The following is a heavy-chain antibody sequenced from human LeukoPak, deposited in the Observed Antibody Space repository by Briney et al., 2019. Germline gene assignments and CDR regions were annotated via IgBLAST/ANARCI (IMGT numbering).Heavy chain of an antibody. V-gene: IGHV1-18*01. CDR3: AREHSSGCFDY. CDR2: ISAYNGNT. J-gene: IGHJ4*02. D-gene: IGHD6-19*01. Sequence: ASVKVSCKASGYTFTSYGISWVRQAPGQGLEWMGWISAYNGNTNYAQKLQGRVTMSTDTSTSTTYMELRSLRSDDTAVYYCAREHSSGCFDYWGQGTLVTVSS. CDR1: GYTFTSYG.